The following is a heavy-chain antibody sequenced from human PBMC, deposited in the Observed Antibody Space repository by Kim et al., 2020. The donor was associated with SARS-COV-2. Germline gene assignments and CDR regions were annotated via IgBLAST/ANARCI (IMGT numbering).Heavy chain of an antibody. D-gene: IGHD3-22*01. CDR3: ARNVWNYYDSSGYLDY. CDR1: GGSISSGGYY. Sequence: SETLSLTCTVSGGSISSGGYYWSWIRQHPGKGLEWIGYIYYSGSTYYNPSLKSRVTISVDTSKNQFSLKLSSVTAADTAVYYCARNVWNYYDSSGYLDYWGQGTLVTVSS. CDR2: IYYSGST. J-gene: IGHJ4*02. V-gene: IGHV4-31*03.